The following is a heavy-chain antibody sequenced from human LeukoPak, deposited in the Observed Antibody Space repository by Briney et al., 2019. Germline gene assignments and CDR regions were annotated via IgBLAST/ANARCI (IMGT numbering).Heavy chain of an antibody. Sequence: SETLSLTCTVSGGSITSSSYYWSWIRQPAGKGLERIGRIYTSGSTNYNPSLKSRVTMSVDTSKNQFSLKLSSVTAADTAVYYCARDSSGWYYFDYWGQGTLVTVSS. CDR1: GGSITSSSYY. D-gene: IGHD6-19*01. CDR3: ARDSSGWYYFDY. CDR2: IYTSGST. J-gene: IGHJ4*02. V-gene: IGHV4-61*02.